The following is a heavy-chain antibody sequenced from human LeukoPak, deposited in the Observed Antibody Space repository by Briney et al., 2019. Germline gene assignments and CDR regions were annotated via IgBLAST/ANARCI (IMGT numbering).Heavy chain of an antibody. J-gene: IGHJ4*02. CDR3: AKVHVRAVAVAGTGFDY. CDR1: EFTFSDYY. D-gene: IGHD6-19*01. V-gene: IGHV3-11*01. Sequence: GGSLRLSCAASEFTFSDYYMSWIRQAPGKGLAWVSYISSTSSTKYYADSVKGRFTISRDNSKNTLYLQMNSLRAEDTAVYYCAKVHVRAVAVAGTGFDYWGQGTLVTVSS. CDR2: ISSTSSTK.